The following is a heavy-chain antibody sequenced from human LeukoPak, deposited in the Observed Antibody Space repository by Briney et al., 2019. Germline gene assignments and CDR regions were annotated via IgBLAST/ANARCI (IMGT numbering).Heavy chain of an antibody. J-gene: IGHJ4*02. CDR2: ITSSSSSM. CDR1: GFTFSVYT. V-gene: IGHV3-21*01. Sequence: GGSLRLSCVASGFTFSVYTMSWVRQAPGKGLEWVSSITSSSSSMYSADSVKGRLTISRDNAKNSLYLQMNSLRAEDTAVYYCARDLAWGGYWGQGTLVTVSS. CDR3: ARDLAWGGY. D-gene: IGHD7-27*01.